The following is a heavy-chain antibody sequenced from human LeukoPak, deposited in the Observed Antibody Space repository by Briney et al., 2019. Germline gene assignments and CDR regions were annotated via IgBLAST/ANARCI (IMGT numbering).Heavy chain of an antibody. J-gene: IGHJ4*02. CDR2: IYNRGST. Sequence: SETLSLTCPVSGDSISNYYWSWIRQSPGKELEWIGYIYNRGSTIYNPPLKSRVTISTDTSKNQFSLRLTSVTAADTAVYYCARAEKAVTGTLDSWGQGTLITVSS. D-gene: IGHD6-19*01. CDR1: GDSISNYY. V-gene: IGHV4-59*01. CDR3: ARAEKAVTGTLDS.